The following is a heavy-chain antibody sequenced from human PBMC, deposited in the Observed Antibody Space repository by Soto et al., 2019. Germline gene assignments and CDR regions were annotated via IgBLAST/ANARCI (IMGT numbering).Heavy chain of an antibody. CDR1: GFSLRISGVG. D-gene: IGHD2-15*01. CDR3: AHSATVSDAFDI. V-gene: IGHV2-5*02. J-gene: IGHJ3*02. Sequence: QITLKESGPTLVKPTQTLTLTCTFSGFSLRISGVGVGWIRQPPGKALEWLALIYWDDDKRYSPSLKSRLTITKDTPKNQVVLTLTNMDPVDTATYYCAHSATVSDAFDIWGQGTMVTVSS. CDR2: IYWDDDK.